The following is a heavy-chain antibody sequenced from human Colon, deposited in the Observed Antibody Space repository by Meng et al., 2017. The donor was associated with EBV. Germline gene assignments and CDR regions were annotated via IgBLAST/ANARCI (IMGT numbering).Heavy chain of an antibody. J-gene: IGHJ4*02. Sequence: QVQLQESGPGLVXPXXXXSLTCDVSGGSIRNDQWWSWVRQAPGKGLEWIGEIYHSGRTNYNPSVKSRVSMSVDKSQNHCSLRLSSVTAADTAVYYCTTLYGDSISWGQGTLVTVSS. CDR3: TTLYGDSIS. D-gene: IGHD4-17*01. CDR1: GGSIRNDQW. V-gene: IGHV4-4*02. CDR2: IYHSGRT.